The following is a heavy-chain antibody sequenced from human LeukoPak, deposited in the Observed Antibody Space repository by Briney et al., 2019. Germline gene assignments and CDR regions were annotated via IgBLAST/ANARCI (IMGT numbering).Heavy chain of an antibody. D-gene: IGHD2/OR15-2a*01. CDR1: GGSFSGYY. V-gene: IGHV4-34*01. J-gene: IGHJ5*02. CDR2: INHSGST. CDR3: ARESEAMTTSAYNWFDP. Sequence: SETLSLTCAVYGGSFSGYYWSWIRQPPRKGLEWIGEINHSGSTNYNPSLKSRVTISVDTSKNQFSLKLSSVTAADTAVYSCARESEAMTTSAYNWFDPWGQGTLVTVSS.